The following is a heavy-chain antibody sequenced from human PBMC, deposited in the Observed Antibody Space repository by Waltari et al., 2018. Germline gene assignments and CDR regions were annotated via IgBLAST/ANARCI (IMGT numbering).Heavy chain of an antibody. CDR1: GFTFSGSA. V-gene: IGHV3-73*02. D-gene: IGHD1-26*01. J-gene: IGHJ4*02. CDR2: IRSKANNYAT. Sequence: EVQLVESGGGLVQPGGSLKLSCAASGFTFSGSAIHWVRQASGKGLEWVARIRSKANNYATAYSASVKGRFTVSRDDSKNTAYLQMDSLQTEDTAVYYCTRWELGAPADYWGQGTLVTVSS. CDR3: TRWELGAPADY.